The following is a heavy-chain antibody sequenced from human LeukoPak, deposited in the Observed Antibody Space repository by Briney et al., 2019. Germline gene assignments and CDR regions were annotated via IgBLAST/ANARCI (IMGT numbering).Heavy chain of an antibody. CDR3: AKDKTYDIRFDY. J-gene: IGHJ4*02. CDR2: IRYDGSNK. Sequence: GGSLRLSCAASGFTFSSYGMHWVRQAPGKGLEWVAFIRYDGSNKYYADSVKGRFTISRDNSKNTLYLQMNSLRAEDTAVYYCAKDKTYDIRFDYWGQGTLVTVSS. CDR1: GFTFSSYG. V-gene: IGHV3-30*02. D-gene: IGHD3-22*01.